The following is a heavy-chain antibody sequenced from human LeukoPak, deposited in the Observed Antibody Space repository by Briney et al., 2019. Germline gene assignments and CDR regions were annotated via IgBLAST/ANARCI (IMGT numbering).Heavy chain of an antibody. CDR3: AKDAGGIAVAGTFPDY. D-gene: IGHD6-19*01. V-gene: IGHV3-33*06. J-gene: IGHJ4*02. Sequence: PGGSLRLSCAASGFTFSSYGMHWVRQAPGKGLEWVAVIWYDGSNKYFADSVKGRFTISRDNSKNTLYLQMNSLRAKDTAVYYCAKDAGGIAVAGTFPDYWGQGTLVTVSS. CDR1: GFTFSSYG. CDR2: IWYDGSNK.